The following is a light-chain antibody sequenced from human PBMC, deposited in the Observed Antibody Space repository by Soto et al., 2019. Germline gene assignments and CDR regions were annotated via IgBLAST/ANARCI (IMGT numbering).Light chain of an antibody. CDR3: QQRSNWPLT. V-gene: IGKV3-11*01. Sequence: EIVLTQSPATLSLSPGERATLSCRASQSVSSYLAWYQQKPGQAPRLLIYDASNRATGIPARFSGSGSGTDFTLTLSSLEPDDFAVYYCQQRSNWPLTFGGGTKVEIK. CDR2: DAS. J-gene: IGKJ4*01. CDR1: QSVSSY.